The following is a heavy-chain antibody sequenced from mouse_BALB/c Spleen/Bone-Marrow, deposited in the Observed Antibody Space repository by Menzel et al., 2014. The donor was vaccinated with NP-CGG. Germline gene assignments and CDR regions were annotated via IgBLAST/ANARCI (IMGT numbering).Heavy chain of an antibody. Sequence: VKLMESGPELVKPGASVKMSCKASGYTFTDHVISWEKQRTGQGLEWIGELYPGSGSTYHNEKFKGKATLTTDKSSNTAYMQLSSLTSEDSAVYFCASAKDDDDKRAWFAYWGQGTLVTVSA. CDR3: ASAKDDDDKRAWFAY. D-gene: IGHD2-4*01. CDR1: GYTFTDHV. CDR2: LYPGSGST. V-gene: IGHV1-77*01. J-gene: IGHJ3*01.